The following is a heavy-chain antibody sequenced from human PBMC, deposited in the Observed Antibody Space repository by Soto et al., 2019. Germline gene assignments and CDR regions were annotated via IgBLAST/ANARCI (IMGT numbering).Heavy chain of an antibody. CDR3: AREDDYGYRYINYGLDV. CDR1: GFTFNIYA. D-gene: IGHD4-17*01. V-gene: IGHV3-30-3*01. J-gene: IGHJ6*02. Sequence: PGGSLILSCAASGFTFNIYALHWVRQAPGKGLEWVAVISFDGTKKYYSDSVKGRFIISRDNLKNTLYLQMNNLRVEDAALYFCAREDDYGYRYINYGLDVWGQGTTVTVSS. CDR2: ISFDGTKK.